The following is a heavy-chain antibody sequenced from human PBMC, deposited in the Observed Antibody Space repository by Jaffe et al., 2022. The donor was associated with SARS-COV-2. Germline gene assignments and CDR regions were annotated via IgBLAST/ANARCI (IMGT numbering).Heavy chain of an antibody. CDR3: ARGYCSNTSCHIKAYYFYGMDV. CDR1: GFTFNHYD. Sequence: EVQVVESGGGLVQPGGSLRLSCAASGFTFNHYDMHWVRQAPGKGLEWVAGIGTVGDTYYPDSVKGRFSISRENAKNSLYLQMNSLRAGDTAVYYCARGYCSNTSCHIKAYYFYGMDVWGQGTTVTVSS. CDR2: IGTVGDT. D-gene: IGHD2-2*02. V-gene: IGHV3-13*01. J-gene: IGHJ6*02.